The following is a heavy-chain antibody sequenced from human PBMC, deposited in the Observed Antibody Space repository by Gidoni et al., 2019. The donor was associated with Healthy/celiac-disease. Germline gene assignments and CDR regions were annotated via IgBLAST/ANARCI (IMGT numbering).Heavy chain of an antibody. CDR1: GFTFRSYG. V-gene: IGHV3-30*18. CDR2: ISYDGSNK. Sequence: QVQLVASGGGVVQPGRSLRLSCAASGFTFRSYGMHWVREVPGRGLGWLAIISYDGSNKYYADSLKGRFTISRDNSKNTLYLQMNSLRAEDTAVYYCAKDEDWELAGWDYWGQGTLVTVSS. J-gene: IGHJ4*02. D-gene: IGHD1-26*01. CDR3: AKDEDWELAGWDY.